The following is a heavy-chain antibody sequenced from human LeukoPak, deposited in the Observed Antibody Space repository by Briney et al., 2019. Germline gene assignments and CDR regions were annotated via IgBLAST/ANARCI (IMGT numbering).Heavy chain of an antibody. V-gene: IGHV3-30*04. D-gene: IGHD3-10*01. CDR2: ISSDESTT. J-gene: IGHJ4*02. CDR3: ARATGSGSFLIGY. CDR1: GFTFSSCA. Sequence: GGSLRLSCAASGFTFSSCAMHWVRQAPGKGLEWVTLISSDESTTHYRDSAKGRFTISRDNSKNTLYLEMDSLRTEDTAVYYCARATGSGSFLIGYWGQGTLVTVSS.